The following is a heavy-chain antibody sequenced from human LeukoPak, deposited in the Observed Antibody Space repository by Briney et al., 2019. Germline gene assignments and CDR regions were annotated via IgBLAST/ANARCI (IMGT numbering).Heavy chain of an antibody. CDR1: GGSFTNNGYF. CDR3: ARGISYYFGMDV. V-gene: IGHV4-39*01. J-gene: IGHJ6*02. Sequence: SETLSLTCTVSGGSFTNNGYFWGWIRQPPGKGLEWIGSISYSGSTYYNPYLKSRVTISVATSKNQFSLKLRSVTAADTAVYHCARGISYYFGMDVWGQGTTVTVSS. D-gene: IGHD3-10*01. CDR2: ISYSGST.